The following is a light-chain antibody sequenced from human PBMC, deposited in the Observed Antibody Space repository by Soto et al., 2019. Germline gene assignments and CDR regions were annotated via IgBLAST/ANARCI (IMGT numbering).Light chain of an antibody. CDR1: QSISSS. V-gene: IGKV1-39*01. CDR2: DAS. Sequence: DIQMTQSPSSRSASVSDRVTITCRASQSISSSLNWYQQKPWKAPKLLIYDASSLQSGAPSRFSGSGSGTDFTLAISSLQPEDFATYYCEQSYITPRTFGQGTNVEIK. CDR3: EQSYITPRT. J-gene: IGKJ1*01.